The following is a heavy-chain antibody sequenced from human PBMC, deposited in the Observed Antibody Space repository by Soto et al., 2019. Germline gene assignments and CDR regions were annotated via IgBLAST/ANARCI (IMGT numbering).Heavy chain of an antibody. D-gene: IGHD6-19*01. CDR2: INLDGSTT. V-gene: IGHV3-74*01. CDR1: GFIFSSNW. J-gene: IGHJ4*02. Sequence: PGGSLRLSCAASGFIFSSNWMHWVRQAPGKGLVWVSRINLDGSTTNYGDSVKGRFTISRDNAKNTLYLQTNTLRAEDTAIYFSARDRGSGWYNYFDDWGQGTRVNVSS. CDR3: ARDRGSGWYNYFDD.